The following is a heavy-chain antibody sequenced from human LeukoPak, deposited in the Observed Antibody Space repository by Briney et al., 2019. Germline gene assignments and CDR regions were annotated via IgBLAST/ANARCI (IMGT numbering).Heavy chain of an antibody. CDR3: ARDPHDSGSYYDFDY. CDR2: IIPIFGTA. Sequence: SVKVSCKASGGTFSSYAISWVRQAPGQGLEWMGGIIPIFGTANYAQKFQGRVTITADESTSTAYMELSSLRSEDTAVYYCARDPHDSGSYYDFDYWGQGTLVTVSS. V-gene: IGHV1-69*13. CDR1: GGTFSSYA. D-gene: IGHD1-26*01. J-gene: IGHJ4*02.